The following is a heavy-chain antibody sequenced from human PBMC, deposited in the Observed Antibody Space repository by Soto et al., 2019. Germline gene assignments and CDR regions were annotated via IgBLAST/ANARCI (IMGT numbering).Heavy chain of an antibody. J-gene: IGHJ6*02. Sequence: QVQLVQSGAEVKKPGSSVKVSCKASGGTFSSYAISWVRQAPGQGLEWMGGIIPIFGTANYAQKFQGRVTITADKSTSTAYMELSSLRSEDTAVYYCARASVLVVPAAPLRIGYYYYGMDVWGQGTTVTVSS. CDR2: IIPIFGTA. CDR3: ARASVLVVPAAPLRIGYYYYGMDV. D-gene: IGHD2-2*01. CDR1: GGTFSSYA. V-gene: IGHV1-69*06.